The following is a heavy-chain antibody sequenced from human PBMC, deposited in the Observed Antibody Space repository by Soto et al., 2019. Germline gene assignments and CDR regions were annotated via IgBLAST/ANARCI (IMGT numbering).Heavy chain of an antibody. J-gene: IGHJ4*02. CDR2: ISSSGSSI. Sequence: KGLEWVSYISSSGSSIFHADSVKGRFTISRDNAKNSLYLQMNSLRAEDTAVYYCATSSAYFDSSGYYFRYPYDYWGQGTLVTVSS. CDR3: ATSSAYFDSSGYYFRYPYDY. D-gene: IGHD3-22*01. V-gene: IGHV3-11*01.